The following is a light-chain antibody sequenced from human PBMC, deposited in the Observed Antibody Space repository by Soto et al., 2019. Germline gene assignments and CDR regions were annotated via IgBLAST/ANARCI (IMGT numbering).Light chain of an antibody. CDR1: QSVSVH. J-gene: IGKJ1*01. V-gene: IGKV3-11*01. Sequence: EIVLTQSPGTLSLSPGERATLSCRASQSVSVHLAWYQQKPGQAPRLLIYDASNRATCIPARFSGSGSGTDFTLTISSLEPEDFAVYHCVQRTTWPWTCGQGSKVEIK. CDR3: VQRTTWPWT. CDR2: DAS.